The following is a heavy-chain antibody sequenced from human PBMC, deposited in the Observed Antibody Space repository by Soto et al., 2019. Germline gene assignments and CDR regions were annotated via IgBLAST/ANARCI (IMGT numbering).Heavy chain of an antibody. CDR3: AKQIYGGNS. Sequence: EVHLVESGGGLVQPGGSLKLSCATSGFTFSASAMHWVRQVSGKGLEWIARIRSKANNYATTYAPSVKGRFTISRDDSENTVYLQMNSLKTEDTAIYYCAKQIYGGNSWGQGTLVTVSS. CDR2: IRSKANNYAT. CDR1: GFTFSASA. V-gene: IGHV3-73*02. D-gene: IGHD2-21*02. J-gene: IGHJ4*02.